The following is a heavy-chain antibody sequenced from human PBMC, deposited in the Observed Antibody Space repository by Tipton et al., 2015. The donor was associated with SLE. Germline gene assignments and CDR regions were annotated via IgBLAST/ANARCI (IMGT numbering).Heavy chain of an antibody. V-gene: IGHV4-59*01. CDR3: ARGMVTWRGAIIGVDV. D-gene: IGHD2-21*02. Sequence: TLSLTCSVSGGSLSGYYWSWIRQSPGKGLECIGQIYHTGYRTYNPSLKSRVTISVDTSKNQFSLKLSSVTAADTAVYYCARGMVTWRGAIIGVDVWGQGTTVNVSS. J-gene: IGHJ6*02. CDR2: IYHTGYR. CDR1: GGSLSGYY.